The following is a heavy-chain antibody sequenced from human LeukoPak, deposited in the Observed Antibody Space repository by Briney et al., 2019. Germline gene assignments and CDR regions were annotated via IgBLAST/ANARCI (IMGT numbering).Heavy chain of an antibody. CDR3: AKDTYYYDSSGYETGTLHLYFQH. CDR2: ISYDGSNK. D-gene: IGHD3-22*01. J-gene: IGHJ1*01. CDR1: GFTFSSYA. V-gene: IGHV3-30-3*01. Sequence: QTGGSLRLSCAASGFTFSSYAMHWVRQAPGKGLEWVAVISYDGSNKYYADSVKGRFTISRDNSKNTLYLQMNSLRAEDTAVYYCAKDTYYYDSSGYETGTLHLYFQHWGQGTLVTVSS.